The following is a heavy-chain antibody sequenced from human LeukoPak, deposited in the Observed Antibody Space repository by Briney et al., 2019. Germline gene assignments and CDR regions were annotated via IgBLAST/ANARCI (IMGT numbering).Heavy chain of an antibody. Sequence: SETLSLTCTVSGGSISSSSYYWGWIRQPPGKGLEWIGEINHSGSTNYNPSLKSRVTISVDTSKNQFSLKLSSVTAADTAVYYCARPRGVMIVTAFDIWGQGTMVTVSS. V-gene: IGHV4-39*07. J-gene: IGHJ3*02. D-gene: IGHD3-22*01. CDR3: ARPRGVMIVTAFDI. CDR1: GGSISSSSYY. CDR2: INHSGST.